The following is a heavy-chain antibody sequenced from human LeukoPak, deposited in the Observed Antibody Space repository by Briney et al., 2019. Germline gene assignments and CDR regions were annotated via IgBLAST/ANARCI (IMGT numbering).Heavy chain of an antibody. CDR2: IKQDGSEK. CDR1: GFTFSSYW. V-gene: IGHV3-7*01. J-gene: IGHJ6*02. D-gene: IGHD3-3*01. CDR3: ARERTIFGVVIISHYYYGMDV. Sequence: GGSLRLSCAASGFTFSSYWMSWVRQAPGKGPEWVANIKQDGSEKYYVDSVKGRFTISRDNAKNSLYLQMNRLRAEDTAVYYCARERTIFGVVIISHYYYGMDVWGQGTTVTVSS.